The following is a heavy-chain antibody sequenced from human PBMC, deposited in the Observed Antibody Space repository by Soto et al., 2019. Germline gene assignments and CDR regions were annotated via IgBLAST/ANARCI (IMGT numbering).Heavy chain of an antibody. J-gene: IGHJ4*02. D-gene: IGHD3-22*01. CDR2: IIPIFGTA. CDR3: ARGLDSSGYYYPPPIFDY. V-gene: IGHV1-69*13. CDR1: GGTFSSYA. Sequence: ASVKVSCKASGGTFSSYAISWVRQAPGQGLEWMGGIIPIFGTANYAQKFQGRVTITADESTSTAYMELSSLRSEDTAVYYCARGLDSSGYYYPPPIFDYWGQGTLVTVSS.